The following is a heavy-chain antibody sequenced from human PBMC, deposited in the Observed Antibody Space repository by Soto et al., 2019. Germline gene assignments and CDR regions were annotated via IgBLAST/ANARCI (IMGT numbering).Heavy chain of an antibody. J-gene: IGHJ6*03. CDR1: GFTFSSYA. CDR3: ARTSFHYYCWDV. CDR2: ISGSGGST. Sequence: EVQLLESGGGLVQPGGSLRLSCAASGFTFSSYAMSWVRQAPGKGLEWVSAISGSGGSTYYADSVKGRFTISRDNSKNTMLLKMNTLRAEDTAVYYCARTSFHYYCWDVWGKGTTVTVSS. V-gene: IGHV3-23*01. D-gene: IGHD3-10*01.